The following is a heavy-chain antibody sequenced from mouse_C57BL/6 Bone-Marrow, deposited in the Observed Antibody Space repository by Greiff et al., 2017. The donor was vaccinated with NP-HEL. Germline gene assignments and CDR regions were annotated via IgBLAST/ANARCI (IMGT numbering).Heavy chain of an antibody. J-gene: IGHJ2*01. CDR3: TTCPMGTKYYFDY. Sequence: VQLQQSGAELVRPGASVKLSCTASGFNIKDDYMHWVKQRPEQGLEWIGWIDPENGDTEYASKFQGKATITADTSSNTAYLQLSSLTSEDTAVYYCTTCPMGTKYYFDYWGQGTTLTVSS. CDR2: IDPENGDT. D-gene: IGHD2-14*01. CDR1: GFNIKDDY. V-gene: IGHV14-4*01.